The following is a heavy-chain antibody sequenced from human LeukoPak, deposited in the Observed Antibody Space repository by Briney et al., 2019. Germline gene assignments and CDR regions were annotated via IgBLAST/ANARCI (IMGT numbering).Heavy chain of an antibody. CDR2: INPDGSTT. V-gene: IGHV3-74*01. CDR3: ARVPVRSYSFEY. Sequence: HPGGSLRLSCAASGFTFNSYWMHWVRQAPGKGLVWVSRINPDGSTTSYADSVKGRFTISRDNAKDTLYLQMNSLRAEDTAVYYCARVPVRSYSFEYWGQGTLVTVSS. CDR1: GFTFNSYW. D-gene: IGHD1-26*01. J-gene: IGHJ4*02.